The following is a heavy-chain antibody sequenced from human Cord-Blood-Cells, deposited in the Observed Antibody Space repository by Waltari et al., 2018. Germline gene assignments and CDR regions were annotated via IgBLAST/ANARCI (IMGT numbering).Heavy chain of an antibody. CDR3: ARVNGIAAAGYTMDV. Sequence: QVQLQQWGAGLLKPSETLSLTCAVYGGSFSGYYWSWIRQPPGKGLEWIGEINHSGSTNYNPSLKSRLTISVDTSKNQFSLKLSSVTAADTAVYYCARVNGIAAAGYTMDVWGQGTTVTVSS. D-gene: IGHD6-13*01. J-gene: IGHJ6*02. CDR2: INHSGST. CDR1: GGSFSGYY. V-gene: IGHV4-34*01.